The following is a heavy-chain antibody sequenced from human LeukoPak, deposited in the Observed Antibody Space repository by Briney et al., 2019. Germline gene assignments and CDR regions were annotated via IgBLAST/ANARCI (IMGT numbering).Heavy chain of an antibody. CDR1: GYGFTSYW. CDR2: IYPGDSDT. D-gene: IGHD2-2*02. V-gene: IGHV5-51*01. J-gene: IGHJ4*02. CDR3: ARFLGYCTSSSCYRGDIDY. Sequence: GESLKISCKTSGYGFTSYWIGWVRQMPGKGLEWMGIIYPGDSDTQYSPSFQGQVTISADKSISTAYLQWSSLKASDTAMYYCARFLGYCTSSSCYRGDIDYWGQGTLVTVSS.